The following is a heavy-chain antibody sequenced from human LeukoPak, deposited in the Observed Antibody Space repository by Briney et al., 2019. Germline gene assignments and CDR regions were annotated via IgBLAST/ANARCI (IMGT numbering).Heavy chain of an antibody. Sequence: SETLSLTCTVSGYSISSGYYWGWIRQPPGKGLEWIGSIYHSGSTYYNPSLKSRVTISVDTSKNQFSLKLSSVTAADTAVYYCAREEEYGGDYWGQGTLVTVSS. CDR1: GYSISSGYY. D-gene: IGHD4-23*01. V-gene: IGHV4-38-2*02. CDR2: IYHSGST. J-gene: IGHJ4*02. CDR3: AREEEYGGDY.